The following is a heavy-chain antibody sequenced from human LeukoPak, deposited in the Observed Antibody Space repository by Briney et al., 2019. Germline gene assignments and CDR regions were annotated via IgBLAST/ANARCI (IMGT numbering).Heavy chain of an antibody. D-gene: IGHD3-10*01. CDR3: ARGIGDVLLWFGESALYWYFDL. V-gene: IGHV4-59*01. Sequence: SETLSLTCTVSGGSISSYYWSWIRQPPGKGLEWIGYIYYSGSTNYNPSLKSRVTISVDTSKNQFSLELSSVTAADTAVYYCARGIGDVLLWFGESALYWYFDLWGRGTLVTVSS. CDR2: IYYSGST. CDR1: GGSISSYY. J-gene: IGHJ2*01.